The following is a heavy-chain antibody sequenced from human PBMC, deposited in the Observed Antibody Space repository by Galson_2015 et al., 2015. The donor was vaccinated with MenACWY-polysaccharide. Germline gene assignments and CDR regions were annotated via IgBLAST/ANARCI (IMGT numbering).Heavy chain of an antibody. V-gene: IGHV3-33*01. CDR2: IWNDGNNK. D-gene: IGHD1-1*01. CDR3: ARGVQLERKGRGDWFDP. J-gene: IGHJ5*02. CDR1: GFTFSSYG. Sequence: SLRLSCAASGFTFSSYGMHWVRQAPGQGLEWVALIWNDGNNKNYVDSVKGRFTISRDNSKNTLYLQMNSLRAEDTAVYHCARGVQLERKGRGDWFDPWGQGTLVTVSS.